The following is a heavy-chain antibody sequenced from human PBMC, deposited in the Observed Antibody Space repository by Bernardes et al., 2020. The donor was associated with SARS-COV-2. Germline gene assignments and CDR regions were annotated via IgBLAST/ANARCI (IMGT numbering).Heavy chain of an antibody. CDR1: GFTFSSYE. Sequence: ASVKVSCKASGFTFSSYEVSWVRQASGQGLEWMGRMNPTSGNTSYAQKFQGRVTMTRNTSITTAYMELTGLRSEDAAVYFCARSIPLSSGWFHLDYWGPGTVVIVSS. CDR2: MNPTSGNT. D-gene: IGHD6-19*01. J-gene: IGHJ4*02. V-gene: IGHV1-8*01. CDR3: ARSIPLSSGWFHLDY.